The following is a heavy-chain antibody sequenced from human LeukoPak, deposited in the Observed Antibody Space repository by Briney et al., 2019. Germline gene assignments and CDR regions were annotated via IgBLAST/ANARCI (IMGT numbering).Heavy chain of an antibody. V-gene: IGHV4-34*01. CDR2: INHSGST. J-gene: IGHJ3*02. CDR3: ARIPPRSYCSGGSCYRNAFDI. D-gene: IGHD2-15*01. Sequence: SETLSLTCAVYGGSFSGYYRSWIRQPPGKGLEWIGEINHSGSTNYNPSLKSRVTISVDTSKNQFSLKLSSVTAADTAVYYCARIPPRSYCSGGSCYRNAFDIWGQGTMVTVSS. CDR1: GGSFSGYY.